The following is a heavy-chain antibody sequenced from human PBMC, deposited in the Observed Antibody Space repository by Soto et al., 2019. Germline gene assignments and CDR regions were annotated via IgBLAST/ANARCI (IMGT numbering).Heavy chain of an antibody. V-gene: IGHV1-69*06. Sequence: GASVKVSCKASGGTFSSYAISWVRQAPGQGLEWMGWIIPIFGTANYAQKFHGRVTITADNSTSTAYMELSSLRSEDTAVYYCARDLGGPNYYGSGSYFYYYGMDVWGQGTTVTVSS. D-gene: IGHD3-10*01. J-gene: IGHJ6*02. CDR3: ARDLGGPNYYGSGSYFYYYGMDV. CDR1: GGTFSSYA. CDR2: IIPIFGTA.